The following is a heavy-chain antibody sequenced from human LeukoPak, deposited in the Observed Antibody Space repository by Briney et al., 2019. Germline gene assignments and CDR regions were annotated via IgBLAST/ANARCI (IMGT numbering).Heavy chain of an antibody. CDR1: GFTFSSYS. V-gene: IGHV3-21*01. J-gene: IGHJ4*02. D-gene: IGHD4-23*01. Sequence: GGSLRLSCAASGFTFSSYSMNWVRQAPGNGLEWVSSISSSSSYIYYADSVKGRFTISRDNAKNSLYLQMNSLRAEDTAVYYCARDDYGDKFFDYWGQGTLVTVSS. CDR2: ISSSSSYI. CDR3: ARDDYGDKFFDY.